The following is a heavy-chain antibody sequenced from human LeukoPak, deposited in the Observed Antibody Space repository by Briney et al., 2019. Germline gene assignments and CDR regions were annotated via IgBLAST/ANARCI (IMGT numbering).Heavy chain of an antibody. Sequence: PGRSLRLSCAASGFNFNDFAMHWVRQAPGKGLEWVSGIGYNTGVIDYADSVKGRFTISGDNAKNSLYLQMNSLRTEDTAFYYCVKSIDRTKAPAWGYYFDRWGQGPLVTVSS. CDR2: IGYNTGVI. D-gene: IGHD1-14*01. CDR1: GFNFNDFA. CDR3: VKSIDRTKAPAWGYYFDR. J-gene: IGHJ4*02. V-gene: IGHV3-9*01.